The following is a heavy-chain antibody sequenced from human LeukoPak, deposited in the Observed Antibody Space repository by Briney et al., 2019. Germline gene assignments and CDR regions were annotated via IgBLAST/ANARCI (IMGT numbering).Heavy chain of an antibody. Sequence: PSETLSLTCSVSGGSITRSGYYWGWIRQPPGKGLEWIGYIYYSGSTNYNPSLKSRVTISVDTSKNQFSLKLSSVTAADTAVYYRARASYGSGSYYPNWFDPWGQGTLVTVSS. CDR2: IYYSGST. J-gene: IGHJ5*02. CDR3: ARASYGSGSYYPNWFDP. V-gene: IGHV4-61*08. CDR1: GGSITRSGYY. D-gene: IGHD3-10*01.